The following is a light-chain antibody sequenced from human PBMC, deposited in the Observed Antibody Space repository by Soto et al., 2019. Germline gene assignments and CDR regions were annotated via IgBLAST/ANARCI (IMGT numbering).Light chain of an antibody. CDR1: SSDVGSYNL. CDR3: CSYAGSRV. Sequence: QSVLTQPASVSGSPGQSITISCTGTSSDVGSYNLVSWYQQHPGKAPKLMIYEGSKRPSGVSNRFSDSKSGNTASQTISALKAEDEADYYCCSYAGSRVFGGGTKLTVL. CDR2: EGS. J-gene: IGLJ3*02. V-gene: IGLV2-23*01.